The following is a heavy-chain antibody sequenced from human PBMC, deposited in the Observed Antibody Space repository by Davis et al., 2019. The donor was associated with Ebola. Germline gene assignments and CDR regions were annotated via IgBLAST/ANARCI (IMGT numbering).Heavy chain of an antibody. CDR1: GFTFGDA. D-gene: IGHD6-19*01. CDR2: LGTSADT. J-gene: IGHJ3*01. V-gene: IGHV3-23*01. Sequence: PGGSLRLSCAASGFTFGDAWMSWVRQAPGKGLEWVSTLGTSADTYYADSVKGRFTISRDNSKNTLYLQMNSLRVEDTAIYYCAKDTSNVWFDVWGQGTMVTVSS. CDR3: AKDTSNVWFDV.